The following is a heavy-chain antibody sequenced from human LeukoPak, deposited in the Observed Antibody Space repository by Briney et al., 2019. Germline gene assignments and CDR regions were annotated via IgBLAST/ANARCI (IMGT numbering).Heavy chain of an antibody. CDR1: GFTFSSYV. CDR2: ISYDGSNK. CDR3: ARGGDGYNIDI. J-gene: IGHJ3*02. Sequence: GGSLRLSCAASGFTFSSYVIHWVRQAPGKGLEWVAVISYDGSNKYYADSVKGRFTISRDNSKNTLYLQMNSLRAEDTAVYYCARGGDGYNIDIWGQGTTVTVSS. D-gene: IGHD5-24*01. V-gene: IGHV3-30-3*01.